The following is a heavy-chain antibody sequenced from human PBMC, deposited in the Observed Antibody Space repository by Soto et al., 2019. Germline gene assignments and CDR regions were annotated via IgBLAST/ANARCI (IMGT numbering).Heavy chain of an antibody. V-gene: IGHV3-74*01. Sequence: EVKVVESGGGLVQPGGSLRLSCAASGFTFTTYWMHWVRQVPGKGLMWVSRIKGDGSSLSYADSVKGRFTISRDNVENTVYLQMGSLRADDTAVYYCARGLKNYYGVDVWGQGTTVTVSS. CDR1: GFTFTTYW. J-gene: IGHJ6*02. CDR2: IKGDGSSL. CDR3: ARGLKNYYGVDV.